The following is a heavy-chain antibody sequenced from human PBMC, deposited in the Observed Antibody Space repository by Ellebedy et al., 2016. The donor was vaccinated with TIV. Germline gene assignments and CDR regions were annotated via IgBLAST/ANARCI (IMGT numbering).Heavy chain of an antibody. J-gene: IGHJ4*02. Sequence: ASVKVSCXASGYTLSNYGISWVRLGPGQGLEWMGWVNTHKGNTNYAPKFRGRLSMTIDTSTSTAYMELRSLGSDDTAVYYCTRTKKWLHNHLDFWGQGTLVTVSS. V-gene: IGHV1-18*01. CDR3: TRTKKWLHNHLDF. CDR1: GYTLSNYG. CDR2: VNTHKGNT. D-gene: IGHD5-24*01.